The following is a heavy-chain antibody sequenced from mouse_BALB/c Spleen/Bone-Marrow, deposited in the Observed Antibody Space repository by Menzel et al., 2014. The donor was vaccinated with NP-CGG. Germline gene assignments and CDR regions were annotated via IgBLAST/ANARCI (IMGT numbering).Heavy chain of an antibody. CDR2: INPSSGYT. J-gene: IGHJ3*01. CDR1: GYTFTSYT. CDR3: ARFFYDYDGPWFAY. V-gene: IGHV1-4*01. D-gene: IGHD2-4*01. Sequence: QVQLQQPGAELARPGASVKMSCKASGYTFTSYTMHWVKQRPGQGLEWIGYINPSSGYTNYNQKFKDKATLTADKSSSTAYMQLSSLTSEESAVYYCARFFYDYDGPWFAYWGQGTLVTVSA.